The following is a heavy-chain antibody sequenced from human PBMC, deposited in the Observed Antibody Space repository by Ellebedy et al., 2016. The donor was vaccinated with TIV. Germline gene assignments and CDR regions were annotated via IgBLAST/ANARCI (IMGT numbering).Heavy chain of an antibody. CDR1: GGTFSNYA. CDR3: ARKYYFDY. CDR2: IDPSGGGT. Sequence: ASVKVSCKASGGTFSNYAINWVRQAPGQGLEWMGIIDPSGGGTTYAQRFQGRVTMTSDTSTSTVYMELSSLRSEDTAIYYCARKYYFDYWGQGTLVTVSS. V-gene: IGHV1-46*01. J-gene: IGHJ4*02.